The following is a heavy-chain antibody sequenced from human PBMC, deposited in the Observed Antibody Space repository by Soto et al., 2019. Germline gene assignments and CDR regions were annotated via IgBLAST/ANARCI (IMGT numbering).Heavy chain of an antibody. CDR3: AREIPDCSGGSCYSVPHFDY. CDR2: IWYDGSNK. CDR1: GFTFSSYG. J-gene: IGHJ4*02. Sequence: QVQLVESGGGVVQPGRSLRLSCAASGFTFSSYGMHWVRQAPGKGLEWVAVIWYDGSNKYYADSVKGRFTISRDNSKNTXYXXMNSLRAEDTAVYYCAREIPDCSGGSCYSVPHFDYWGQGTLVTVSS. D-gene: IGHD2-15*01. V-gene: IGHV3-33*01.